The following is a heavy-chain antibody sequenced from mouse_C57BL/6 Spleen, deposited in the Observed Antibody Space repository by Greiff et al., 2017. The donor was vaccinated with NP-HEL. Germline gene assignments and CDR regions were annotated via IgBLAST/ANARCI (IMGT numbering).Heavy chain of an antibody. CDR3: AREDDYDDGYYAMDY. Sequence: EVKVVESGGGLVKPGGSLKLSCAASGFTFSSYAMSWVRQTPEKRLEWVATISDGGSYTYYPDNVKGRFTISRDNAKNNLYLQMSHLKSEDTAMYYCAREDDYDDGYYAMDYWGQGTSVTVSS. CDR1: GFTFSSYA. CDR2: ISDGGSYT. J-gene: IGHJ4*01. V-gene: IGHV5-4*01. D-gene: IGHD2-4*01.